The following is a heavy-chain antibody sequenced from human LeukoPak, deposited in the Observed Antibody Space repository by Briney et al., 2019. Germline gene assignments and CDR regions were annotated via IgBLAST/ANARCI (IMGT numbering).Heavy chain of an antibody. CDR3: ARDREGVPIVRGVIVYYYYMDV. D-gene: IGHD3-10*01. J-gene: IGHJ6*03. V-gene: IGHV3-20*04. Sequence: GGSLRLSCAASGFTFDDYGMSCVRHAPGKGLEWVSGINWNGGSTGYADSVKGRFTISRDNAKNSLYLQMNSLRAEDTALYYCARDREGVPIVRGVIVYYYYMDVWGKGTTVTVSS. CDR2: INWNGGST. CDR1: GFTFDDYG.